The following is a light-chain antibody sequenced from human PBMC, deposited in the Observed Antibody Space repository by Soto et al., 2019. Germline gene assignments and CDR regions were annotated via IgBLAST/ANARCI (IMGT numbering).Light chain of an antibody. CDR3: QQYGSSYT. CDR2: DAS. Sequence: IQMTQSPSSLSASVGDRVTITCQATQDIRKYLNWYQQKPGKPPKLLIYDASSLETGVPSRFSGSGSGTDFTFTISILQPEDFATYYCQQYGSSYTFGHGTKLEIK. J-gene: IGKJ2*01. V-gene: IGKV1-33*01. CDR1: QDIRKY.